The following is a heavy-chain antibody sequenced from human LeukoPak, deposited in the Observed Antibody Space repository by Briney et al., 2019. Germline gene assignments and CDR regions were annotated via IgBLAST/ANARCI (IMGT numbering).Heavy chain of an antibody. J-gene: IGHJ6*03. CDR1: GYTFTSYG. CDR2: ISAYNGNT. CDR3: ARGTITIFEGTSMDV. Sequence: GASVKVSCKASGYTFTSYGISWVRQAPGQGLEWMGWISAYNGNTDYAQKLQGRVTMTTDTSTSTAYMELRSLRSDDTAVYYCARGTITIFEGTSMDVWGKGTTVTVSS. V-gene: IGHV1-18*01. D-gene: IGHD3-3*01.